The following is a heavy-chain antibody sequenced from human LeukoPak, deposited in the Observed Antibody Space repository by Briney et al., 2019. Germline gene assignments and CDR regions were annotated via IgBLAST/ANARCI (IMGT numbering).Heavy chain of an antibody. CDR2: IKQDGSET. D-gene: IGHD3-10*01. V-gene: IGHV3-7*01. CDR3: VRDELWFGDVRAFDY. CDR1: GFTFRSYW. J-gene: IGHJ4*02. Sequence: GGSLRLSCAASGFTFRSYWMTWVRQSPGKGLEWVANIKQDGSETYHVDSVKGRFTISRDNAKDSLYLEMNSLRAEDTAVYYCVRDELWFGDVRAFDYWGQGILVTVSS.